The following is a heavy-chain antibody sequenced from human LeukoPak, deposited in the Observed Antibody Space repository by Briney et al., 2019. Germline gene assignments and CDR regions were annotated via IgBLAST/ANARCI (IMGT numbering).Heavy chain of an antibody. Sequence: HSGRSLRLTCAASGCIIICCGRNWIRQAPGKGLEWVAVIWYDGSNQHYADSVKGRFTISRDDSKNTLYLQMNSLRVEDTAVYYCASAAGSLGGYDSTGYVHYWGQGTLVTVSS. D-gene: IGHD3-22*01. CDR2: IWYDGSNQ. J-gene: IGHJ4*02. CDR1: GCIIICCG. CDR3: ASAAGSLGGYDSTGYVHY. V-gene: IGHV3-33*01.